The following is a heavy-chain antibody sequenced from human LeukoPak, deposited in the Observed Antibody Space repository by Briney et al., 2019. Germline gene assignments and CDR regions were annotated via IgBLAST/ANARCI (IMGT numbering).Heavy chain of an antibody. J-gene: IGHJ4*02. Sequence: QSGGSLRLSCAASGFTFSSYEMNWVRQAPGKGLEWVLYISSSGKAIYYADSVKGRFTISRDNSKNTLYLQMNSLRAEDTAVYYCAKNSRYSGSYYADYWGQGTLVTVSS. V-gene: IGHV3-48*03. D-gene: IGHD1-26*01. CDR1: GFTFSSYE. CDR3: AKNSRYSGSYYADY. CDR2: ISSSGKAI.